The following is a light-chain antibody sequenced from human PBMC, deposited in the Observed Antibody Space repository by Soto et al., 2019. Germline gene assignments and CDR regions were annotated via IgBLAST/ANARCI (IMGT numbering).Light chain of an antibody. Sequence: DIQMTQSPSSLSASAGDRVTITCRASQSVSSNLNWYQQKPGKAPKLLIYAASSLQSGVPSRFSGSGSGTDFTLTISSLQPEDFATYYCQQHYNTPRTFGQGTKVDIK. CDR1: QSVSSN. J-gene: IGKJ1*01. V-gene: IGKV1-39*01. CDR3: QQHYNTPRT. CDR2: AAS.